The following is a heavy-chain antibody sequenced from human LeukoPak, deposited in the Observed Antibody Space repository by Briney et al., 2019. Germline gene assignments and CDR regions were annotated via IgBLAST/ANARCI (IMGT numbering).Heavy chain of an antibody. V-gene: IGHV4-38-2*02. CDR2: IYHSGST. D-gene: IGHD3-10*01. J-gene: IGHJ4*02. CDR3: ARVWDYYPDY. CDR1: GYSISSGYY. Sequence: SETLSLTCTVSGYSISSGYYWGWIRQPPGKGLEWIGSIYHSGSTYYNPSLKSRVTISVDTSKNQFSLKLSSVTAADTAVYYCARVWDYYPDYWGQGTLVTVSS.